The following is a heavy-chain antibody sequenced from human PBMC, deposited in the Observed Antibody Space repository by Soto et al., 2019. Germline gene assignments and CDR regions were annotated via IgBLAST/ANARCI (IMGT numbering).Heavy chain of an antibody. J-gene: IGHJ4*02. CDR2: IYHSGST. CDR3: ARRYGSSFDY. Sequence: SEILSLTCAVSGGSISSGGYSWSWIRQPPGKGLEWIGYIYHSGSTYYNPSLKSRVTISVDRSKNQFSLKLSSVTAADTAVYYCARRYGSSFDYWGQGTLVTVSS. CDR1: GGSISSGGYS. D-gene: IGHD6-13*01. V-gene: IGHV4-30-2*01.